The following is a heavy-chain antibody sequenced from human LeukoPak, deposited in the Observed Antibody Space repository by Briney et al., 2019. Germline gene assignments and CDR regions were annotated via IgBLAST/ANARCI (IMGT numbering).Heavy chain of an antibody. CDR1: GFTFSSYV. CDR3: ARSITMVRGVTWFDP. D-gene: IGHD3-10*01. CDR2: ISYDGSNE. Sequence: GGSLRLSCAASGFTFSSYVMHWVRQAPGKGLEWVAIISYDGSNEYYADSVKGRFTISRDNSKNTLYLQMNSLRAEDTAVYYCARSITMVRGVTWFDPWGQGTLVTVSS. J-gene: IGHJ5*02. V-gene: IGHV3-30*04.